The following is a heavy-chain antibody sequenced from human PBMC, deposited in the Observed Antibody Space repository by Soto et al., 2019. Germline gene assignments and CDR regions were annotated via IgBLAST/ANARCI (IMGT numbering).Heavy chain of an antibody. CDR1: GGSISSYY. CDR2: FYYGGST. V-gene: IGHV4-59*01. CDR3: AGGYSSVAFDV. D-gene: IGHD6-19*01. Sequence: SETLCLTCTVSGGSISSYYWSWIRQPPGKGLEWIGYFYYGGSTNYNPSLKSRVTISIDTSKNQFSLKLFSVTAADTAVYYCAGGYSSVAFDVWGQGTMVTVSS. J-gene: IGHJ3*01.